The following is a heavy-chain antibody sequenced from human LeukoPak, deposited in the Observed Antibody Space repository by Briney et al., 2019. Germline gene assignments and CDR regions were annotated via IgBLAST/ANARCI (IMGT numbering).Heavy chain of an antibody. CDR2: IIPIFGTA. V-gene: IGHV1-69*13. Sequence: SVKVSCKASGGTFSSYAISWVRQAPGQGLEWMRGIIPIFGTANYAQKFQGRVTITADESTSTAYMELSSLRSEDTAVYYCARVSYSITMVRGVINHPGGNYYFDYWGQGTLVTVSS. CDR1: GGTFSSYA. D-gene: IGHD3-10*01. CDR3: ARVSYSITMVRGVINHPGGNYYFDY. J-gene: IGHJ4*02.